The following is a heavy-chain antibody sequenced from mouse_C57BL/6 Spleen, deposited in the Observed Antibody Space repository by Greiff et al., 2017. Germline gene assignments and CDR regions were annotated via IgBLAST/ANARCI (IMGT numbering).Heavy chain of an antibody. CDR2: ISDGGSYT. J-gene: IGHJ2*01. D-gene: IGHD1-1*01. CDR3: ARDTVVGNFDY. CDR1: GFTFSSYA. V-gene: IGHV5-4*01. Sequence: EVQVVESGGGLVKPGGSLKLSCAASGFTFSSYAMSWVRQTPEKRLEWVATISDGGSYTYYPDNVKGRFTISRDNAKNNLYLQMSHLKSEDTAMYYCARDTVVGNFDYWGQGTTLTVSS.